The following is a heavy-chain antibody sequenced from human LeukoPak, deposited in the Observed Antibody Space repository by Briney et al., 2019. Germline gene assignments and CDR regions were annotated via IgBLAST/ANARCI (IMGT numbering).Heavy chain of an antibody. CDR3: AKDGSGYDFGYCFDY. CDR1: GLTFSIYG. V-gene: IGHV3-30*18. CDR2: ISYDGSHK. J-gene: IGHJ4*02. Sequence: GRSLRLSCAPFGLTFSIYGMHWVRHAPDKGLEWVAVISYDGSHKYYAVSVKGRFTSSRDNSKNTLNLQMNGLRDGDTAVYYCAKDGSGYDFGYCFDYWGQGTLVTVSS. D-gene: IGHD5-12*01.